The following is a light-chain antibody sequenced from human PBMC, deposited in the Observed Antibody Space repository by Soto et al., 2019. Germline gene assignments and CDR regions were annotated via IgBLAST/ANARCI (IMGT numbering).Light chain of an antibody. CDR3: QQYGSSGT. V-gene: IGKV1-5*03. CDR1: QTISSW. J-gene: IGKJ1*01. CDR2: KAS. Sequence: DIQMTQSPSTLSGSVGDIVTINFRASQTISSWLAWYQQKPGKAPKLLIYKASTLKSGVPSRFSGSGSGTDFTLTISRLEPEDFAVYYCQQYGSSGTFGQGTKVDIK.